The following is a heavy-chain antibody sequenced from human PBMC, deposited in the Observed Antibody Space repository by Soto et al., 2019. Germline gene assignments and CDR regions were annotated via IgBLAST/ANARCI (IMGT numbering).Heavy chain of an antibody. CDR1: GYTFTSYD. CDR2: MNPNSGNT. CDR3: ASAGKDVAGGVLLWFGDVTQNYYYLDV. Sequence: QVQLVQSGAEVKKPGASVKVSCKASGYTFTSYDLNWVRQATGQGLVWMGWMNPNSGNTGYAQKFQGRVTMTRNTSTNTAYMELSSLRSEDTAIHYSASAGKDVAGGVLLWFGDVTQNYYYLDVWGKGNTVTV. J-gene: IGHJ6*03. V-gene: IGHV1-8*01. D-gene: IGHD3-10*01.